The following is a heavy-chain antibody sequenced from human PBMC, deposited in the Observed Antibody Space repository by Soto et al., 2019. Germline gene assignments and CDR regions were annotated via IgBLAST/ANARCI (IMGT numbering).Heavy chain of an antibody. D-gene: IGHD6-13*01. Sequence: PSETLSLTCSVYGRSLRGHYCTWIRQSPGQGLERIGEINHSASTKYNPSLKSRVTISVDTSKNQLSLKLSSVSAADTAVYFCARRRGRQQLVQRYYNGMDVWGQGTTVTVSS. CDR3: ARRRGRQQLVQRYYNGMDV. CDR1: GRSLRGHY. CDR2: INHSAST. V-gene: IGHV4-34*01. J-gene: IGHJ6*02.